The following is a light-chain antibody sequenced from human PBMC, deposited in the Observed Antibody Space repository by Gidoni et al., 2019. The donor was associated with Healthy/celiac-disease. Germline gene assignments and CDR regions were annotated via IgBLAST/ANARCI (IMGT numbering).Light chain of an antibody. CDR3: QQSYSTPYT. Sequence: DIHMTKSPSSLSASVGYRVTITCRASQSISSYLDWYQQKPGKAPKLLIYAASSLQSGVPSRFSGSGSGTDFTLTISSLQPEDFATYYCQQSYSTPYTFGQGTKLEIK. CDR1: QSISSY. CDR2: AAS. V-gene: IGKV1-39*01. J-gene: IGKJ2*01.